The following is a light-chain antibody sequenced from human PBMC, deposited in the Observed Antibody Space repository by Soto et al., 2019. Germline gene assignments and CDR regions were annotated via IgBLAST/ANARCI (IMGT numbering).Light chain of an antibody. V-gene: IGLV2-23*01. Sequence: QSALTQPASVSGSPGQSITISCTGTSSDVGSYNLVSWYQQHPGKAPKLMIFEGSKRPSGLSNRFSGSKSGNTASLTISGLQAEDEADYYCCSYVGSSTLLFGGGTKVTVL. CDR2: EGS. CDR3: CSYVGSSTLL. CDR1: SSDVGSYNL. J-gene: IGLJ2*01.